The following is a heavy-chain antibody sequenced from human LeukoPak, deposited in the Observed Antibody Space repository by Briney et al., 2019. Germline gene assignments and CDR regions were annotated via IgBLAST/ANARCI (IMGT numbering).Heavy chain of an antibody. Sequence: SETLSLTCTVSGGSISSGGYYWSWIRQHPGKGLEWIGYIYYSGSTNYNPSLKSRVTISVDTSKNQFSLKLSSVTAADTAVYYCARQYNWNYGHYYYMDVWGKGTTVTVSS. V-gene: IGHV4-61*08. CDR1: GGSISSGGYY. J-gene: IGHJ6*03. D-gene: IGHD1-7*01. CDR2: IYYSGST. CDR3: ARQYNWNYGHYYYMDV.